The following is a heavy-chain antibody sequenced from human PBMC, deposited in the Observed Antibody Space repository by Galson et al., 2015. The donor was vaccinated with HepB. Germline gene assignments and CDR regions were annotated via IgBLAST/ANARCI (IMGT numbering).Heavy chain of an antibody. D-gene: IGHD3-10*01. Sequence: SLRLSCAASGFTFSSYAMRWVRQAPGKGLEWVSSITNSGDATYYVDSVKGRFTISRDNSKNTVYLQMNNLRAEDTAVYYCARRVEHSYYSSDDWGQVTLVAISS. CDR3: ARRVEHSYYSSDD. V-gene: IGHV3-23*01. CDR2: ITNSGDAT. J-gene: IGHJ4*02. CDR1: GFTFSSYA.